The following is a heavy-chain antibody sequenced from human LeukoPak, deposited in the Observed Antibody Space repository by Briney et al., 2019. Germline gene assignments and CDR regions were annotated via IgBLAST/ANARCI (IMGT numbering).Heavy chain of an antibody. Sequence: ASVKVPCKASGYTFTSYSINWVRQAPGQGLEWMGWINPNNGGTKYAQNFQGRVTMTRDTSISTAYMELDRLRFDDTAVYYCARDSGEVPDYWGQGTLVTVPS. CDR1: GYTFTSYS. J-gene: IGHJ4*02. D-gene: IGHD3-10*01. CDR3: ARDSGEVPDY. CDR2: INPNNGGT. V-gene: IGHV1-2*02.